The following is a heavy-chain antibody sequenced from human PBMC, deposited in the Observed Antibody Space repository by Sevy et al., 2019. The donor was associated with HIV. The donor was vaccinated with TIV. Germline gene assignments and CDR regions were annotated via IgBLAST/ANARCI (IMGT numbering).Heavy chain of an antibody. J-gene: IGHJ5*02. CDR3: ARGDIVVVVAATPRVSWFDP. CDR2: IIPIFGTA. D-gene: IGHD2-15*01. CDR1: GGTFSSYA. V-gene: IGHV1-69*13. Sequence: ASVKVSCKASGGTFSSYAISWVRQAPGQGLEWMGGIIPIFGTANYAQKFQGRVTITADESTSTAYMELSSLRSEDTAVYYCARGDIVVVVAATPRVSWFDPWGQGTLVTVSS.